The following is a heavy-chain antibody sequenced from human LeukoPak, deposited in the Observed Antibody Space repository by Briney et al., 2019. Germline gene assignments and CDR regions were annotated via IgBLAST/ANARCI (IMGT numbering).Heavy chain of an antibody. CDR2: ISAYNGNT. CDR3: ARLHYYGSGSYPNWFDP. J-gene: IGHJ5*02. V-gene: IGHV1-18*01. Sequence: ASVKVSCKASGGIFSSYAISWVRQAPGQGLEWMGWISAYNGNTNYAQKLQGRVTMTTDTSTSTAYMELRSLRSDDTAVYYCARLHYYGSGSYPNWFDPWGQGTLVTVSS. CDR1: GGIFSSYA. D-gene: IGHD3-10*01.